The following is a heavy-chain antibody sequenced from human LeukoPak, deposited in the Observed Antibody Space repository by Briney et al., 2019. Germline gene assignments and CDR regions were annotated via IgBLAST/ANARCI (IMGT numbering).Heavy chain of an antibody. CDR3: ARGKREMATIDY. Sequence: ASVKVSCKASGYTFTSYHINWVRQATGQGLEWMGWMNPNSGNTGYAQKFQGRVTMTRNTSISTAYMELSSLRSEDTAVYYCARGKREMATIDYWGQGTLVTVSS. D-gene: IGHD5-24*01. CDR2: MNPNSGNT. J-gene: IGHJ4*02. V-gene: IGHV1-8*01. CDR1: GYTFTSYH.